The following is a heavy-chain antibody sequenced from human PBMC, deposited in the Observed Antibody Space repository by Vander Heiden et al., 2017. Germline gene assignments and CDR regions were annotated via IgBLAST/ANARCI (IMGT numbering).Heavy chain of an antibody. D-gene: IGHD6-19*01. V-gene: IGHV3-21*01. CDR2: ISSSSSYI. J-gene: IGHJ5*02. CDR3: ARDLEQWLPLS. Sequence: EVQLVESGGGLVKPAGSPRLSSAASGFTFSSDSMNWVRQAPGKGLEWVSSISSSSSYIYYGDSVKGRFTISRDNAKNSLYLQMNSLRAEDTAVYYCARDLEQWLPLSWGQGTLVTVSS. CDR1: GFTFSSDS.